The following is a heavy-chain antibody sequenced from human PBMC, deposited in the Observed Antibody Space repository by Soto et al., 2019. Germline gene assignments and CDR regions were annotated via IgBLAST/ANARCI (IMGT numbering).Heavy chain of an antibody. CDR1: GFTFSSYS. CDR2: ISPSSSTI. CDR3: AREQYYYDTSGYTY. D-gene: IGHD3-22*01. J-gene: IGHJ4*02. V-gene: IGHV3-48*02. Sequence: EVQLVESGGGLVQPGGSLRLSCAASGFTFSSYSMNWVRQAPGKGLEWVSYISPSSSTIYYADSVKGRFTISRDNAKNSLYLQMNSLIDEDTAVYYCAREQYYYDTSGYTYWGQGTLVTVSS.